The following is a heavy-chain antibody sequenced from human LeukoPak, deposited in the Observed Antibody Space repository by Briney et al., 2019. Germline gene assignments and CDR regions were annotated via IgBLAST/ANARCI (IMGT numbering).Heavy chain of an antibody. CDR1: GFTFSSYA. Sequence: PGGSLRLSCAASGFTFSSYAMSWVRQAPGKGLEWVSYISSSGSTIYYADSVKGRFTISRDNAKNSLYLQMNSLRAEDTAVYYCAREAGGYDTPFGYWGQGTLVTVSS. J-gene: IGHJ4*02. V-gene: IGHV3-48*03. D-gene: IGHD5-12*01. CDR2: ISSSGSTI. CDR3: AREAGGYDTPFGY.